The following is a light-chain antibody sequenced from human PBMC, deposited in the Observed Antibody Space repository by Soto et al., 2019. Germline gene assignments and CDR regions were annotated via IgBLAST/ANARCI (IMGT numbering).Light chain of an antibody. V-gene: IGLV2-23*01. Sequence: QSVLTQPASVSGSPGQSITISCTGTSSDVGSYNLVSWYQQHPGKAPKLMIYEGSKRPSGVSNRFSGSKSGNTASLTISGRQAEDEADYYCCLAVFGGGTKLTVL. CDR1: SSDVGSYNL. J-gene: IGLJ2*01. CDR3: CLAV. CDR2: EGS.